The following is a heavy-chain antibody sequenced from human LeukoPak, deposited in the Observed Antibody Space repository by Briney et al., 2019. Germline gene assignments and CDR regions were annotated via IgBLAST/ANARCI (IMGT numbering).Heavy chain of an antibody. CDR2: ISSSGSTI. D-gene: IGHD2-21*02. Sequence: PGGSLRLSCAASGFTFSSYEMNWVRQAPGKGLEWVSYISSSGSTIYYADSVKGRFTISRDNAKNSLYLQMNSLRAEDTAVYYCARDQRLAYCGGDCYYGFDYWGQGTLVTVSS. CDR1: GFTFSSYE. V-gene: IGHV3-48*03. CDR3: ARDQRLAYCGGDCYYGFDY. J-gene: IGHJ4*02.